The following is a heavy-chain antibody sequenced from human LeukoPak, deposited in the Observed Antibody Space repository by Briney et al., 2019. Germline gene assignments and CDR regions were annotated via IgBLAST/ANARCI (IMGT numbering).Heavy chain of an antibody. CDR1: GYTFTGYY. D-gene: IGHD2-2*01. Sequence: ASVKVSCKASGYTFTGYYMHWVRQAPGQGLEWMGWINPNSGGTNYAQKFQGRVTMTRDTSISTAYMELSSLRSEDTAVYYCARVRRTNCSSTSCTNYYYYMDVWGKGTTVTVSS. CDR3: ARVRRTNCSSTSCTNYYYYMDV. CDR2: INPNSGGT. V-gene: IGHV1-2*02. J-gene: IGHJ6*03.